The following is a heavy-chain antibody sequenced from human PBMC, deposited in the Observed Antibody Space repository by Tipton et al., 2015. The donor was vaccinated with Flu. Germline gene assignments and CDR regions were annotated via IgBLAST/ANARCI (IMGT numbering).Heavy chain of an antibody. CDR1: GGSISSYY. CDR2: IYYSGST. Sequence: TLSLTCTVSGGSISSYYWSWIRQPPGKGLEWIGYIYYSGSTDYNPSLKSRVTISVDTSKNQFSLKLSSMTAADTAVYYCASGDYWGQGTLVTVSS. CDR3: ASGDY. V-gene: IGHV4-59*01. J-gene: IGHJ4*02.